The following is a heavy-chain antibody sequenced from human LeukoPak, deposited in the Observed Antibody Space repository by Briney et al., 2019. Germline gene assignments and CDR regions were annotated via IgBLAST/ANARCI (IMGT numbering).Heavy chain of an antibody. V-gene: IGHV3-9*01. CDR3: AKMGAGLDY. CDR2: ISWNSGSI. Sequence: PGGSLGLSCAASGFTFDDYAMHWVRQAPGKGLEWVSGISWNSGSIGYADSVKGRFTISRDNAKNSLYLQMNSLRAEDTALYYCAKMGAGLDYWGQGTLVTVSS. J-gene: IGHJ4*02. CDR1: GFTFDDYA. D-gene: IGHD1-26*01.